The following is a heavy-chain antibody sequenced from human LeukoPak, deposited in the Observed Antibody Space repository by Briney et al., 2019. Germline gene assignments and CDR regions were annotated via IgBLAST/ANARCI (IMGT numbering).Heavy chain of an antibody. D-gene: IGHD3-22*01. J-gene: IGHJ4*02. V-gene: IGHV1-69*13. CDR1: GGTFSSYA. CDR2: IIPIFGTA. Sequence: SVKVSCKASGGTFSSYAISWVRQAPGQGLEWMGGIIPIFGTANYAQKFQGRVTITADESTSTAYMELSSLRSEDTAVYYCASSPAYYYDSSGLPPWDYWGQGTLVTVSS. CDR3: ASSPAYYYDSSGLPPWDY.